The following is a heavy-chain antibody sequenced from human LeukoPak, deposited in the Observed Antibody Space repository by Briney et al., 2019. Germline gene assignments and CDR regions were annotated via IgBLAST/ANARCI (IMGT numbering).Heavy chain of an antibody. CDR2: MNPNSGNT. Sequence: ASVKVSCKASGYTFTSYDINWVRQATGQGLEWMGWMNPNSGNTGYAQKFQGRVTMTRNTSISTAYMELSSLRSEDTAVYYCARGPRLAMVRGVIIRVEYNWFDPWGQGTLVTVSS. CDR1: GYTFTSYD. CDR3: ARGPRLAMVRGVIIRVEYNWFDP. V-gene: IGHV1-8*01. D-gene: IGHD3-10*01. J-gene: IGHJ5*02.